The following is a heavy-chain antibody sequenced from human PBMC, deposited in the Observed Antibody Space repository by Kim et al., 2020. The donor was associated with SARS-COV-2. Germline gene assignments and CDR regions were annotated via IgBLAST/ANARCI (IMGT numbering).Heavy chain of an antibody. J-gene: IGHJ5*02. CDR2: INHSGST. Sequence: SETLSLTCAVYGGSFSGYYWSWIRQPPGKGLEWIGEINHSGSTNYNPSLKSRVTISVDTSKNQFSLKLSSVTAADTAVYYCARASTNWNSDWFDPWGQGT. V-gene: IGHV4-34*01. CDR3: ARASTNWNSDWFDP. CDR1: GGSFSGYY. D-gene: IGHD1-7*01.